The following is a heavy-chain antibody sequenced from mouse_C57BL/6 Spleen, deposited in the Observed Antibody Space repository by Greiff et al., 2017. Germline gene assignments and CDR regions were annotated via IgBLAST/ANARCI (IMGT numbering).Heavy chain of an antibody. CDR1: GYAFSSYW. J-gene: IGHJ1*03. V-gene: IGHV1-80*01. CDR2: IYPGDGDT. D-gene: IGHD1-1*01. CDR3: AREDGDWYFDV. Sequence: QVPVKQSGAELVKPGASVKISCKASGYAFSSYWMNWVKQRHGKGLEWIGQIYPGDGDTNYNGKFKGKATLTADKSSSTAYMQLSSLTSEDSAVYFCAREDGDWYFDVWGTGTTVTVSS.